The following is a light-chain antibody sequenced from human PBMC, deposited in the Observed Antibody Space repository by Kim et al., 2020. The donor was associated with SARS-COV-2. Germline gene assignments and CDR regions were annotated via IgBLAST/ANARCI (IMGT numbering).Light chain of an antibody. Sequence: SAPVRDRVVITCRASQSISSYLAWYQQRPGKAPNRLIYKASSLETGVPSRFSGSGSGTEFTLTISSLQPDDFATYYCQQYKSYRTFGQGTKVDIK. CDR1: QSISSY. V-gene: IGKV1-5*03. CDR3: QQYKSYRT. J-gene: IGKJ1*01. CDR2: KAS.